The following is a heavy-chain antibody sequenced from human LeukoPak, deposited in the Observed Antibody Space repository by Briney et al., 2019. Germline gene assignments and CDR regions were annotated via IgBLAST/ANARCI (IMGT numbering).Heavy chain of an antibody. CDR1: GFTFSSYS. D-gene: IGHD2-8*01. Sequence: GVLRLSCAASGFTFSSYSMNWVRQAPGKGLEWVSFISGTSDYTYYADSVKGRITISRDNAKNSLYLQMNSLRAEDTAVYYCARDRDAGFDYWGQGTLVTVSS. V-gene: IGHV3-21*01. CDR3: ARDRDAGFDY. CDR2: ISGTSDYT. J-gene: IGHJ4*02.